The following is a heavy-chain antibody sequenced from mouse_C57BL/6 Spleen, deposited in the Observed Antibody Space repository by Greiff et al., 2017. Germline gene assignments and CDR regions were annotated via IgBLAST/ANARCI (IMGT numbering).Heavy chain of an antibody. V-gene: IGHV1-22*01. J-gene: IGHJ3*01. D-gene: IGHD1-1*01. CDR2: INPNNGGT. CDR1: GYTFTDYN. CDR3: ASENYYGSSPFAY. Sequence: EMQLQQSGPELVKPGASVKMSCKASGYTFTDYNMHWVKQSHGKSLEWIGYINPNNGGTSYNQKFKGKATLTVNKSSSTAYMELRSLTSEDSAVYYCASENYYGSSPFAYWGQGTLVTVSA.